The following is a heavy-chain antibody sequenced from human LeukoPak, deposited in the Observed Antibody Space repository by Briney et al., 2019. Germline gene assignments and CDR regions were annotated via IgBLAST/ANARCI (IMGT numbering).Heavy chain of an antibody. V-gene: IGHV3-7*01. CDR3: ARNSGSNPFDY. J-gene: IGHJ4*02. CDR1: GFTFSSYW. Sequence: GGSLRLSCAASGFTFSSYWLSWVRQAPGKGLEWVASIEQDGSQKYYVDSVRGRLTISRDNAKNSVYLQTNSLRVEGTAVYYCARNSGSNPFDYWGQGTLVTVSS. CDR2: IEQDGSQK. D-gene: IGHD1-26*01.